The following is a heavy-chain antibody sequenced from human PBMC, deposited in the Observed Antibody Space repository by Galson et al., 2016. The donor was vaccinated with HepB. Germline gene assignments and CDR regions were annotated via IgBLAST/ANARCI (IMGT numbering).Heavy chain of an antibody. CDR3: VEQRKGAPYGRDV. Sequence: CAISGDSVSSNSAAWNWIRQSPSRGLEWLGRTYYRSKWYNDYAVSVKSRIIVNPDTSKNQFSPQLNSVTPEDTAVYYCVEQRKGAPYGRDVWGQGTTVTVSS. CDR2: TYYRSKWYN. CDR1: GDSVSSNSAA. J-gene: IGHJ6*02. V-gene: IGHV6-1*01. D-gene: IGHD1/OR15-1a*01.